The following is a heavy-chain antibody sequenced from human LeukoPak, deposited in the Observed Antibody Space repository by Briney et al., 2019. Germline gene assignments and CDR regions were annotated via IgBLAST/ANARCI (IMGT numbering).Heavy chain of an antibody. D-gene: IGHD6-13*01. J-gene: IGHJ4*02. V-gene: IGHV3-7*03. CDR3: ARSIAAAGDY. CDR1: GFTFSSYW. Sequence: GGSLRLSCAVSGFTFSSYWMSWVRQAPGKGLEWVANIKEDGSDKNSVDSVKGRFTISRDNAKNSLFLQMNSLRAEDTAVYYCARSIAAAGDYWGQGTLVTVSS. CDR2: IKEDGSDK.